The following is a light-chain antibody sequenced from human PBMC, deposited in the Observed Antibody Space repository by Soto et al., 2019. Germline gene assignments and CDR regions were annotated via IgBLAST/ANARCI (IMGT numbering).Light chain of an antibody. V-gene: IGKV1-39*01. CDR1: QSISSY. J-gene: IGKJ4*01. CDR3: QQSSTVPLT. Sequence: DIQMTQSPSSLSASVGDRVTITCRASQSISSYLNWYQQKPGRAPKLLISPASSLNNGVPSRFSGSGSGTDFTLTISSLQPEDFATYYCQQSSTVPLTFGGGTKVEIK. CDR2: PAS.